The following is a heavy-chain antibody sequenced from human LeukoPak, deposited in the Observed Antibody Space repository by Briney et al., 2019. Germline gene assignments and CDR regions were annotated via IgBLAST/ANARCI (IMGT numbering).Heavy chain of an antibody. J-gene: IGHJ6*02. CDR2: IYHSGST. D-gene: IGHD1-26*01. CDR3: ARASGSSSTRYYGMDV. Sequence: SETLSLTCTVSGGSISSYYWSWIRQPPGKGLEWIGYIYHSGSTNYNPSLKSRVTISVGTSKNQFSLKLSSVTAADTAVYYCARASGSSSTRYYGMDVWGQGTTVTVSS. CDR1: GGSISSYY. V-gene: IGHV4-59*01.